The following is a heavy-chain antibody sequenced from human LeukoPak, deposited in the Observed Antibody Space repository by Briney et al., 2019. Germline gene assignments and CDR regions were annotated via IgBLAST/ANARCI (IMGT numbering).Heavy chain of an antibody. CDR3: ARGGGLDV. J-gene: IGHJ6*02. Sequence: GGSLRLSCAASGFTFSSYWMNWARHAPGKGLEWVASINHNGNVNYYVDSVKGRFTISRDNAKNSLYLQMSNLRAEDTAVYFCARGGGLDVWGQGATVTVSS. D-gene: IGHD3-16*01. V-gene: IGHV3-7*03. CDR2: INHNGNVN. CDR1: GFTFSSYW.